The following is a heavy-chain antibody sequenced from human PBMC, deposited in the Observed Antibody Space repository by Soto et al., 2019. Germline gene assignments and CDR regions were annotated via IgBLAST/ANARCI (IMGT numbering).Heavy chain of an antibody. V-gene: IGHV4-31*02. CDR3: ARVRGYSYGYSDY. J-gene: IGHJ4*02. Sequence: TLSLPCTVSGGSLSSGCYYWSWIRQHPGKGLEWIWYIYYSGSTYYNASLKSRVTISVDTSKKQFSLKLSSVTAADTAVYYCARVRGYSYGYSDYWGQGTLVTVS. CDR1: GGSLSSGCYY. D-gene: IGHD5-18*01. CDR2: IYYSGST.